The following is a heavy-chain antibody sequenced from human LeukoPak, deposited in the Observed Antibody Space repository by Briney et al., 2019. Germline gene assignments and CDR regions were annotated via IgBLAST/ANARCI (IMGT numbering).Heavy chain of an antibody. CDR2: MNPNSGNT. CDR3: ARVGSVAGTEFDY. Sequence: ASVKVSCXASGYTFTSYDINWVRQATGQGLAWMGWMNPNSGNTGYAQKFQGRVTMTRNTSISTAYMELSSLRSEDTAVYYCARVGSVAGTEFDYWGQGTLVTVSS. D-gene: IGHD6-19*01. V-gene: IGHV1-8*01. CDR1: GYTFTSYD. J-gene: IGHJ4*02.